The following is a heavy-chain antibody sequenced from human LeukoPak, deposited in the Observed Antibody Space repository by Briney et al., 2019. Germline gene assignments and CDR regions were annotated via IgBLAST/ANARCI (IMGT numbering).Heavy chain of an antibody. CDR2: IYDSGST. CDR1: GGSIRSSYYY. V-gene: IGHV4-39*07. J-gene: IGHJ4*02. CDR3: ARGSVWGSYRYTEIDY. D-gene: IGHD3-16*02. Sequence: SETLSLTCTVSGGSIRSSYYYWGWIRQPPGKGLEWIGSIYDSGSTYYNPSLKSRVTISVDTSKNQFSLKLSSVTAADTAVYYCARGSVWGSYRYTEIDYWGQGTLVTVSS.